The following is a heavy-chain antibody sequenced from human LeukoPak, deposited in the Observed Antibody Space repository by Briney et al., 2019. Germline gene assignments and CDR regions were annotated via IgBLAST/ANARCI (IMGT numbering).Heavy chain of an antibody. CDR3: ARHRRDYGGNSDYFDY. CDR1: GYSFTSYW. J-gene: IGHJ4*02. V-gene: IGHV5-51*01. D-gene: IGHD4-23*01. CDR2: IYPGDSDT. Sequence: ESLKISCKGSGYSFTSYWIGWVRQMPGKGLEWMGIIYPGDSDTRYSPSFQGQVTISADKSISTAYLQWSSLKASDTAMYYCARHRRDYGGNSDYFDYWGQGTLVTVSS.